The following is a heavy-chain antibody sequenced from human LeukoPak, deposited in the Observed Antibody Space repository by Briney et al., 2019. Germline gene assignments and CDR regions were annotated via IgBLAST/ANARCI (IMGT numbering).Heavy chain of an antibody. CDR1: NFTFTAYN. CDR3: ARDWGYGYSDQ. V-gene: IGHV3-48*02. CDR2: INYSRNKI. D-gene: IGHD4-11*01. Sequence: GGSPRLSCVAYNFTFTAYNMNWVRQAAGKGLEWISYINYSRNKISYADSVKGRFSVSRDNDKNAVYLQMNSLTDEDTAIYYCARDWGYGYSDQWGKGTLVTVSS. J-gene: IGHJ4*02.